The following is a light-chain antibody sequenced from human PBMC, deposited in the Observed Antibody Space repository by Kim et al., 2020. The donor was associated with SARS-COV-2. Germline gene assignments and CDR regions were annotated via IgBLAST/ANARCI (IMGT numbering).Light chain of an antibody. CDR2: DAS. Sequence: EIVLTQSPATLSLSPGERATLSCRASQSVRGNLAWYQQKPGQAPRLVISDASNRATGIPARFSGSGSGTDFTLPISSLEPEDFAVYYCQQRGNWPGTFGQGTKLEI. V-gene: IGKV3-11*01. J-gene: IGKJ2*01. CDR1: QSVRGN. CDR3: QQRGNWPGT.